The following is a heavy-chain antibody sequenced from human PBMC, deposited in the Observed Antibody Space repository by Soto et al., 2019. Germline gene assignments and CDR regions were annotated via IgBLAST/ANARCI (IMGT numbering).Heavy chain of an antibody. V-gene: IGHV3-21*01. Sequence: GGSLRLSCAASGFTFSSYSMNWVRQAPGKGLEWISSISSSSSYIYYADSVKGRFTISRDNAKNSLYLQMNSLRAEDTAVYYCARVYSSSSFWFDPWGQGTLVTVSS. CDR3: ARVYSSSSFWFDP. CDR1: GFTFSSYS. J-gene: IGHJ5*02. D-gene: IGHD6-6*01. CDR2: ISSSSSYI.